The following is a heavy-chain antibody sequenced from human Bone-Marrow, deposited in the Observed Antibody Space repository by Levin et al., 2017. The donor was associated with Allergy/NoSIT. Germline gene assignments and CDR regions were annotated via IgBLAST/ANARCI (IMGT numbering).Heavy chain of an antibody. CDR3: ARWETPMESFEY. Sequence: ASETLSLTCAVSGASISSSYWSWIRQPPGKGLEWIGYIYENGNTNYNPSLKSRVSISVDTSKNQFSLKLTSVTAADTAVYYCARWETPMESFEYWGQGTVVTVSA. CDR1: GASISSSY. D-gene: IGHD3-10*01. CDR2: IYENGNT. V-gene: IGHV4-59*01. J-gene: IGHJ4*02.